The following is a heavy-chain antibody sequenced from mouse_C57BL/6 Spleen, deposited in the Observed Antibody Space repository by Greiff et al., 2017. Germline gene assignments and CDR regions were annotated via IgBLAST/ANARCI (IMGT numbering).Heavy chain of an antibody. CDR1: GYTFTSYW. J-gene: IGHJ2*01. CDR2: IYPGSGST. CDR3: AREGDITTVVALDY. D-gene: IGHD1-1*01. V-gene: IGHV1-55*01. Sequence: QVQLQQPGAELVKPGASVKMSCKASGYTFTSYWITWVKQRPGQGLEWIGDIYPGSGSTNYNEKFKSKATLTVDTSSSTAYMQLSSLTSEDSAVXYCAREGDITTVVALDYWGQGTTLAVSS.